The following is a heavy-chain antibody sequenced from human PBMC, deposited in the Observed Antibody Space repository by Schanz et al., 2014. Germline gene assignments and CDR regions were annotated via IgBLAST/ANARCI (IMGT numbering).Heavy chain of an antibody. CDR2: ISGSGGST. CDR1: GFTFSSYS. J-gene: IGHJ5*02. D-gene: IGHD3-9*01. CDR3: AKAEYDILTDSYSRLDP. Sequence: EVQLVESGGGVVQPGRSLRLSCAASGFTFSSYSMNWVRQAPGKGLEWVSGISGSGGSTYYAGSVKGRFSISRDYSKNTLYLQMSSLRAEDTAVYYCAKAEYDILTDSYSRLDPWGQGTLVTVSS. V-gene: IGHV3-23*04.